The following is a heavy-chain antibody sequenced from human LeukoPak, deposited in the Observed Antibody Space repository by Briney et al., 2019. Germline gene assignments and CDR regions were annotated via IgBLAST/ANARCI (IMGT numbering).Heavy chain of an antibody. Sequence: GASVKVSCKASRYTFTGYYMHWVRQAPARGLEWVGWINPNSGGTNYPQNFQGRGTMTSDTSISTAYMELSRLRSDDTAVYYCARGYRSGFLFDYWGQGTLVTVSS. CDR2: INPNSGGT. V-gene: IGHV1-2*02. CDR3: ARGYRSGFLFDY. J-gene: IGHJ4*02. D-gene: IGHD6-19*01. CDR1: RYTFTGYY.